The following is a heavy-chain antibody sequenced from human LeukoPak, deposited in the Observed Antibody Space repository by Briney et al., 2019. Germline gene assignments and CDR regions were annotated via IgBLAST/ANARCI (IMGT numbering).Heavy chain of an antibody. Sequence: SETLSLTCTLSGGSISNYYWSWIRQPPGKGLEWIGCIYYSGTTNYNPSLKNRVTISVDTSRRQFSLKLSSVTAADTAVYYCARQSASYPWRSWFDPWGHGTMVTVSS. CDR3: ARQSASYPWRSWFDP. CDR2: IYYSGTT. CDR1: GGSISNYY. V-gene: IGHV4-59*01. J-gene: IGHJ5*02. D-gene: IGHD3-16*01.